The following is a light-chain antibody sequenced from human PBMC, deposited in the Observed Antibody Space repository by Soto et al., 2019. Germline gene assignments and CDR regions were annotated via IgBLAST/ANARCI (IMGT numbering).Light chain of an antibody. CDR3: QQSYSTPWT. CDR2: AAS. V-gene: IGKV1-39*01. CDR1: QGISSY. Sequence: DIRMTQSPSSLSASVGDRVTITCRASQGISSYLNWYRQKPGKAPKLLIYAASSLQSGVPSRFSGSGSGTDFTLTINSLQPEDFATYYCQQSYSTPWTFGQGTKV. J-gene: IGKJ1*01.